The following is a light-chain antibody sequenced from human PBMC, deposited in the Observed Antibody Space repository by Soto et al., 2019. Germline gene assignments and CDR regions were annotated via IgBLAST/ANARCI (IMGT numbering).Light chain of an antibody. Sequence: DIQVTQSPTSLSASGGDRVTITCRASQDIRNFVAWYQQKPGKAPKLLINASSTLQSGVPSRFSGSGSGTDFTLTINSLQPEDVATYSCQKYSSVPVFGPGTKVEIK. CDR2: ASS. J-gene: IGKJ3*01. CDR1: QDIRNF. V-gene: IGKV1-27*01. CDR3: QKYSSVPV.